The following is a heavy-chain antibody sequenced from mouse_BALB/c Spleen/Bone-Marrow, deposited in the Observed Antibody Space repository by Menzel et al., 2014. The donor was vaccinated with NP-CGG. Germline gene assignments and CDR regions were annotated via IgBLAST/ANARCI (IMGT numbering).Heavy chain of an antibody. CDR3: ARSGYGSSYDY. CDR2: IYPGDGDT. J-gene: IGHJ2*01. D-gene: IGHD1-1*01. CDR1: GYVFSTYW. Sequence: VQLQQSGAELVRPGSSVKISCKASGYVFSTYWMNWVKQRPGQGFEWIGQIYPGDGDTNYNGKFKGTATLTADKSSSTAYMQLSSLTSEDSAVYFCARSGYGSSYDYWGQGTTLTVSS. V-gene: IGHV1-80*01.